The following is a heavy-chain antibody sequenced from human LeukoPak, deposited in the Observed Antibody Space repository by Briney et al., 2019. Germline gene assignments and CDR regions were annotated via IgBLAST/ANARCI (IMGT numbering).Heavy chain of an antibody. D-gene: IGHD6-13*01. J-gene: IGHJ6*03. Sequence: ASVKVSCKASGYTFTSYSISWVRQAPGQGLEWMGWISAYNGNTNYAQKLQGRVTMTTDTSTSTAYMELRSLRSEDTAVYYCARIPSSSSRTPIYYYYYMDVWGKGTTVTVSS. V-gene: IGHV1-18*01. CDR3: ARIPSSSSRTPIYYYYYMDV. CDR1: GYTFTSYS. CDR2: ISAYNGNT.